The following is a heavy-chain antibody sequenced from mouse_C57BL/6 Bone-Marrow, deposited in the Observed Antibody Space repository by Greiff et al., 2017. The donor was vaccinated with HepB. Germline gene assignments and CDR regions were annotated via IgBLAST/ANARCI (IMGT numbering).Heavy chain of an antibody. CDR1: GFNIKNTY. D-gene: IGHD1-1*01. J-gene: IGHJ3*01. CDR3: ARGHYTWFAY. Sequence: EVQLQQSVAELVRPGASVKLSCTASGFNIKNTYMYWVKQRPEQGLEWIGRIDPANGNTKYAPKFQGKATITADTSSNTAYLQLSSLTSEDTAIYYCARGHYTWFAYWGQGTLVTVSA. CDR2: IDPANGNT. V-gene: IGHV14-3*01.